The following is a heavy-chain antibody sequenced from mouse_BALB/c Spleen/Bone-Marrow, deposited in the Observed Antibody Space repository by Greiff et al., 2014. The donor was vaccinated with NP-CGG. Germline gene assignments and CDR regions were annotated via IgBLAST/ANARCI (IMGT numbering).Heavy chain of an antibody. J-gene: IGHJ4*01. CDR3: ARSAVVDYVLHY. D-gene: IGHD1-1*01. CDR1: GLSLSRYT. V-gene: IGHV2-6-4*01. CDR2: IWGGGSS. Sequence: VQLEQSGPRLAAPSQSLSITCTVSGLSLSRYTVHWVRQPPGKGLEWLGVIWGGGSSGYNSALKSRLNISKDNSKSQVFLKMNGLQTDDTAMYYCARSAVVDYVLHYWGQGTSVTVSS.